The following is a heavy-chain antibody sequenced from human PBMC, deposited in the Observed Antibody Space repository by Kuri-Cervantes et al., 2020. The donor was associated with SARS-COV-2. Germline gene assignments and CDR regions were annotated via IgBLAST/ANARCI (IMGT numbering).Heavy chain of an antibody. V-gene: IGHV4-59*01. CDR2: IYDSANT. Sequence: SETLSLTCTVSGGSINNYYWSWIRQPPGKGLEWIGYIYDSANTNYNTSLRSRVTMSVDTSKNQVSLKLTSVTAADTAVYYCAIINWNRFDYWGQGTLVTVSS. CDR1: GGSINNYY. J-gene: IGHJ4*02. CDR3: AIINWNRFDY. D-gene: IGHD1-1*01.